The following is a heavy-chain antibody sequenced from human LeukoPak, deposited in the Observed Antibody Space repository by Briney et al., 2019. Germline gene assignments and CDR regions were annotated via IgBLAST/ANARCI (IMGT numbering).Heavy chain of an antibody. CDR3: ARDNDLLRYFDWPLDY. CDR2: ISSSSSYI. Sequence: SGGSLRLSCTSSTFTFSNYVMNWVRQAPGKGLEWVSSISSSSSYIYYADSVKGRFTISRDNAKNSLYLQMNSLRAEDTAVYYCARDNDLLRYFDWPLDYWGQGTLVTVSS. V-gene: IGHV3-21*01. D-gene: IGHD3-9*01. CDR1: TFTFSNYV. J-gene: IGHJ4*02.